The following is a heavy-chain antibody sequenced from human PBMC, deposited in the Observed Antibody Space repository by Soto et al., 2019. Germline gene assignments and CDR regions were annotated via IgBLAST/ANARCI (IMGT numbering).Heavy chain of an antibody. J-gene: IGHJ4*02. CDR1: EYNFTSHW. CDR2: IYPSDSDT. Sequence: KVPCNGSEYNFTSHWIGRVRKIPGKGLEWMAIIYPSDSDTRYSPSFQGQVTISVDKSISTAYLQWSSLKASDTAMYYCARPYSSSFEFDYWGQGPFGSVSS. D-gene: IGHD6-6*01. CDR3: ARPYSSSFEFDY. V-gene: IGHV5-51*01.